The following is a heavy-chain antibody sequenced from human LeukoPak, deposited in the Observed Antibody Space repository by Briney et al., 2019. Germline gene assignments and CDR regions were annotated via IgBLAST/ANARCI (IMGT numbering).Heavy chain of an antibody. J-gene: IGHJ4*02. V-gene: IGHV4-4*07. CDR3: ARAYGIAVSSSVY. Sequence: PSETLSFNCSGSTLSIYFLHWRCPRQPAGKGLEWIGRIYASGSTNYNPSLKSRVTMSVDTSKNQFSLKLNSVTAADTAVYYCARAYGIAVSSSVYCGQGTLVTVSS. CDR1: TLSIYFLH. D-gene: IGHD2-2*01. CDR2: IYASGST.